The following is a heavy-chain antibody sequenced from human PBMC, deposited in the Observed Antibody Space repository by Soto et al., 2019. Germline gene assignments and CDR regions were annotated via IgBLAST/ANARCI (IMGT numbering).Heavy chain of an antibody. CDR1: GGSVSSGSSY. Sequence: QVQLQESGPGLVKPSETLSLTCTVSGGSVSSGSSYWSWIRQPPGKGLEWIGDIYYSGSTNYNPSLKSRVTISVDTSKNQFSLKLSSVTAADTAVYYCARRYYYYSSGYYLWGQGTLVTVSS. V-gene: IGHV4-61*01. J-gene: IGHJ5*02. CDR2: IYYSGST. CDR3: ARRYYYYSSGYYL. D-gene: IGHD3-22*01.